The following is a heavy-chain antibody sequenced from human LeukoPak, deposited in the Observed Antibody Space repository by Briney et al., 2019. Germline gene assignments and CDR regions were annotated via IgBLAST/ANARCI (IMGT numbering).Heavy chain of an antibody. CDR2: ISWNSGSI. CDR3: AKDIKMERLLSDAFDI. V-gene: IGHV3-9*01. Sequence: PGGSLRLSCAASGFTFDDYAMHWVRQAPGKGLEWVSGISWNSGSIGYADSVKGRFTISRDNAKNSLYLQMNSLRAEDTALYYCAKDIKMERLLSDAFDIWGQGTMVTVSS. CDR1: GFTFDDYA. J-gene: IGHJ3*02. D-gene: IGHD3-3*01.